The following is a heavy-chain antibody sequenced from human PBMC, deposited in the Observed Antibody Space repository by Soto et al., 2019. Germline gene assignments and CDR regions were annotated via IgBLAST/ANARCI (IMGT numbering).Heavy chain of an antibody. Sequence: GGSLRLACAASGFTFSIYLMRWARQAPRKELEWVSAISRNWCITYYADSVKGRFTISRDNSKNTLYLQMNSLRAEDTAVYYCAKDRPIKITRVRGHFFGMAVWGQGTTVTVSS. D-gene: IGHD3-10*01. CDR1: GFTFSIYL. CDR2: ISRNWCIT. V-gene: IGHV3-23*01. CDR3: AKDRPIKITRVRGHFFGMAV. J-gene: IGHJ6*02.